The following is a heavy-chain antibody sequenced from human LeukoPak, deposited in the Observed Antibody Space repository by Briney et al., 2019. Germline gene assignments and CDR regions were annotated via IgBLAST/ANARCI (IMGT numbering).Heavy chain of an antibody. CDR2: IYHSGST. Sequence: SETLSLTCTVSGGSISSGGYYWSWIRQPPGKGLEWIGYIYHSGSTYYNPSLQSRVTISVDRSKNQFSLKLSSVTAADTAVYYCARLPYYYDSSGSRLFDYWGQGTLVTVSS. CDR1: GGSISSGGYY. D-gene: IGHD3-22*01. V-gene: IGHV4-30-2*01. J-gene: IGHJ4*02. CDR3: ARLPYYYDSSGSRLFDY.